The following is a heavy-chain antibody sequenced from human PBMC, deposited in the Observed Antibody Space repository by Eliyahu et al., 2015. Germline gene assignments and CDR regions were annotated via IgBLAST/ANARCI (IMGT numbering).Heavy chain of an antibody. Sequence: EVQLVEYGGGLVQPGGSLXLSCAASGFXXSXXEXXWVRQAPGKGLEWVSYISSSGSTIYYADSVKGRFTISRDNAKNSLYLQMNSLRAEDTAVYYCARDSAPPSYFDSSGPYYGMDVWGQGTTVTVSS. D-gene: IGHD3-22*01. CDR2: ISSSGSTI. CDR3: ARDSAPPSYFDSSGPYYGMDV. CDR1: GFXXSXXE. V-gene: IGHV3-48*03. J-gene: IGHJ6*02.